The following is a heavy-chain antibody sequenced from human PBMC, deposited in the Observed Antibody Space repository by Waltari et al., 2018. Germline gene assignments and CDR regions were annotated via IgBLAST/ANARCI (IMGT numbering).Heavy chain of an antibody. D-gene: IGHD3-10*01. J-gene: IGHJ4*02. V-gene: IGHV1-2*02. CDR2: INPNNGNT. Sequence: QVQLVQSGAEVKRPGASVVVSCKTSGSTFTHYYIHWVRQAPGRGLESMGWINPNNGNTKLIERFQGRVTLTGDTSTSTVYMQLSSLTSDDTAIYFCARGFGVLPGYWGQGTLVTVSS. CDR1: GSTFTHYY. CDR3: ARGFGVLPGY.